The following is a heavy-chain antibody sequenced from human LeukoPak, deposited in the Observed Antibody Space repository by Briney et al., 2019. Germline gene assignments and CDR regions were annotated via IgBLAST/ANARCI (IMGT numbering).Heavy chain of an antibody. J-gene: IGHJ5*02. Sequence: SETLSLTCAVSGYSISSGYYWGWIRQPPGKGLEWIGSIYHSGSTYYNPSLKSRVTISVDTSKNQFSLKLSSVTAADTAVYYCARDSRIAGAADPLNGHWFDPWGQGTLVTVSS. D-gene: IGHD6-13*01. CDR1: GYSISSGYY. V-gene: IGHV4-38-2*02. CDR2: IYHSGST. CDR3: ARDSRIAGAADPLNGHWFDP.